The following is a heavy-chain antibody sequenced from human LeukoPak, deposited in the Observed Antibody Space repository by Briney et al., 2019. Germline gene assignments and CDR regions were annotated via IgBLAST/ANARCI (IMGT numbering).Heavy chain of an antibody. V-gene: IGHV3-48*03. Sequence: GGSLRLSCAASGFTFSSFQMTWVRQAPGKGLEWIAYVGGADGQIFYADSVKGRFTISRDNAKNSLYLQMSSLRAEDTAMYYCARWGRSDYNSFPTKFDYWGQGTLVTVSS. CDR3: ARWGRSDYNSFPTKFDY. CDR1: GFTFSSFQ. D-gene: IGHD5-12*01. CDR2: VGGADGQI. J-gene: IGHJ4*02.